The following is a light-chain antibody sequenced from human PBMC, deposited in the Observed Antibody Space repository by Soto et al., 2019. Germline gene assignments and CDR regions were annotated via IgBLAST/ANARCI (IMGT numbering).Light chain of an antibody. V-gene: IGKV3-15*01. CDR3: QQYNNWWT. Sequence: IVMTQSPATLSVSPGERATLSCRASQSVGSNVAWYQQKPGQAPRLLIYGASTRAAGIPARFSGSGSGTEFTLTISNLQSEDFAVYYCQQYNNWWTFGQGTKVEIE. CDR1: QSVGSN. CDR2: GAS. J-gene: IGKJ1*01.